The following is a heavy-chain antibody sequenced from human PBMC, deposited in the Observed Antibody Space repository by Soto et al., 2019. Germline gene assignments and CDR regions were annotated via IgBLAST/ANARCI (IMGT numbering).Heavy chain of an antibody. CDR1: GYTFTGYY. V-gene: IGHV1-2*04. CDR3: ARESYGWELLPYYYGMDV. CDR2: INPNSGGT. Sequence: GASVKVSCKASGYTFTGYYMHWVRQAPGQGLEWMGWINPNSGGTNYAQKFQGWVTMTRDTSISTAYMELSRLRSDDTAVYYCARESYGWELLPYYYGMDVWGQGTTVNVSS. J-gene: IGHJ6*02. D-gene: IGHD1-26*01.